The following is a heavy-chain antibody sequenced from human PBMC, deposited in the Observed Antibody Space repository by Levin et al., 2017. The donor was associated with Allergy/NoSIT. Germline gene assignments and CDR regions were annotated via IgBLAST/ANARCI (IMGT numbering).Heavy chain of an antibody. D-gene: IGHD6-13*01. CDR2: TRNKANSYTT. J-gene: IGHJ4*02. CDR3: ASVGSSRYSDS. Sequence: GGSLRLSCAASGFTFSDYYMDWVRQAPGKGLEWVGRTRNKANSYTTEYAASVKGRFIISRDDSRNSLSLQMNSLKTEDTAVYYCASVGSSRYSDSWGQGTLVTVSS. V-gene: IGHV3-72*01. CDR1: GFTFSDYY.